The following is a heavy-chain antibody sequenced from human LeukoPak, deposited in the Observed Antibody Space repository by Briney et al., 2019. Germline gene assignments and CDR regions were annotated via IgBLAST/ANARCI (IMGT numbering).Heavy chain of an antibody. D-gene: IGHD6-19*01. J-gene: IGHJ4*02. CDR3: ARWLSGWSREARRLFDY. Sequence: GGSLRLSCAAPGFTVSSNYMSWVRQAPGKGLEWVSVIYSGGSTYYADSVKGRFTISRDNSKNTLYLQMNSLRAEDTAVYYCARWLSGWSREARRLFDYWGQGTLVTVSS. CDR1: GFTVSSNY. V-gene: IGHV3-53*01. CDR2: IYSGGST.